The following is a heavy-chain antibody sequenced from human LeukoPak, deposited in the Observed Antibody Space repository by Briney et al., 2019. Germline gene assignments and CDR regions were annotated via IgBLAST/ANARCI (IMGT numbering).Heavy chain of an antibody. Sequence: PGGSLRLSCAASGFTFSSYSMNWVHQAPGKGLEWVSSISSSSSYIYYADSVKGRFTISRDNAKNSLYLQMNSLRAEDTAVYYCASPMIVVAPGAFDIRGQGTMVTVSS. CDR2: ISSSSSYI. CDR1: GFTFSSYS. D-gene: IGHD3-22*01. J-gene: IGHJ3*02. CDR3: ASPMIVVAPGAFDI. V-gene: IGHV3-21*01.